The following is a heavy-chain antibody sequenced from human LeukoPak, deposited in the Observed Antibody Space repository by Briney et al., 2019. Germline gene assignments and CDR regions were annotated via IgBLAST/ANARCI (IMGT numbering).Heavy chain of an antibody. D-gene: IGHD4-17*01. Sequence: QSWGTLRLSCAASRFTFSSYGMNWVGQAPGKGLEWVSAISGSGGSTYYADSVKGRFTISRDNSKNTLYLQMNSLRAEDTAVYYCAKKGLTVTTYYFDYWGQGTLVTVSS. CDR2: ISGSGGST. J-gene: IGHJ4*02. CDR3: AKKGLTVTTYYFDY. V-gene: IGHV3-23*01. CDR1: RFTFSSYG.